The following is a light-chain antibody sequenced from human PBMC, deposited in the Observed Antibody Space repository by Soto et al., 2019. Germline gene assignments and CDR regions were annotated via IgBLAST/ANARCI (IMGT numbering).Light chain of an antibody. Sequence: DIQMTQSPSTLSASIGDRVTITCRASQNINNWLAWYQQKPGKAPKLLISDASNLETGVPSRFSGSGSGTDFTFTIDSLQPEDFATYYCQQFANLPLTFGGGTKVDIK. V-gene: IGKV1-33*01. J-gene: IGKJ4*01. CDR2: DAS. CDR3: QQFANLPLT. CDR1: QNINNW.